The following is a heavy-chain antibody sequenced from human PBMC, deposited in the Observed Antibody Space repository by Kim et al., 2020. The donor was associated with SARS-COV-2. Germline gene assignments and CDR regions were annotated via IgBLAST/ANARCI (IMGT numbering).Heavy chain of an antibody. CDR3: ARDQGRLLPLSYGMDV. J-gene: IGHJ6*02. D-gene: IGHD6-25*01. V-gene: IGHV1-2*02. Sequence: KFQGRVTMTRDTSISTAYMELSRLRSDDTAVYYCARDQGRLLPLSYGMDVWGQGTTVTVSS.